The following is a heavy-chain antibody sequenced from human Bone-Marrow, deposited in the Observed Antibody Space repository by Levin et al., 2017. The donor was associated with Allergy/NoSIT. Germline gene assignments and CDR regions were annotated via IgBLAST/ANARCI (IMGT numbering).Heavy chain of an antibody. V-gene: IGHV4-59*01. D-gene: IGHD4-17*01. J-gene: IGHJ5*02. CDR2: IYYSGST. Sequence: PSETLSLTCTVSGGSISSYYWSWIRQPPGKGLEWIGYIYYSGSTNYNPSLKSRVTISVDTSKNQFSLKLSSVTAADTAVYYCAMTYGVGWFDPWGQGTLVTVSS. CDR1: GGSISSYY. CDR3: AMTYGVGWFDP.